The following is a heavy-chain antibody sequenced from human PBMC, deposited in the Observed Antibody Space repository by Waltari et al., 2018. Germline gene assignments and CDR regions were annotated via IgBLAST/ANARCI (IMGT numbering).Heavy chain of an antibody. CDR2: INEDGSLK. J-gene: IGHJ3*01. CDR3: ARDVPYLGRGAYDF. V-gene: IGHV3-7*01. D-gene: IGHD2-21*01. CDR1: GFAVTTFW. Sequence: EVHLVESGGGLVQPGGSLRLSCAATGFAVTTFWMNWVRQAPGKGLELVAKINEDGSLKDYVDSVKGRFTISRDNARNSLYLEITSLRAEDTAVYYCARDVPYLGRGAYDFWGQGTMVTVSS.